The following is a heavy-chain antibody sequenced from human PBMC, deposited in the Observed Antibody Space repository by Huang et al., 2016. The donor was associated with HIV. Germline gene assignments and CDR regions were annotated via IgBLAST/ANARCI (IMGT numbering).Heavy chain of an antibody. CDR1: GGSISTSKFY. CDR2: LYFTGST. J-gene: IGHJ4*02. CDR3: ARLHYDFWSGYYMAFDY. V-gene: IGHV4-39*01. Sequence: QLRLQESGPGLVKPSETLSLNCSVSGGSISTSKFYWGWIRQPPGKGQEWIGSLYFTGSTYYNPSLKSRVTISVDTSKNQFSLKVTSVTAADTAVYYCARLHYDFWSGYYMAFDYWGQGTLVTVSS. D-gene: IGHD3-3*01.